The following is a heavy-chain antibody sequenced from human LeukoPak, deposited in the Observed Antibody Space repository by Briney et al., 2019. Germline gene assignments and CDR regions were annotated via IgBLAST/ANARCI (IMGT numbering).Heavy chain of an antibody. D-gene: IGHD3-22*01. CDR3: ARHRYYYDTSGYAFDC. CDR1: GGSISSYY. Sequence: SETLSLTCTVSGGSISSYYWSWIRQPPGKGLEWIGYIYHSGSTNYNPSLKSRVTISVDTSKNQFSLKLNSVTAADTAVYYCARHRYYYDTSGYAFDCWGQGTLVTVSS. V-gene: IGHV4-59*08. J-gene: IGHJ4*02. CDR2: IYHSGST.